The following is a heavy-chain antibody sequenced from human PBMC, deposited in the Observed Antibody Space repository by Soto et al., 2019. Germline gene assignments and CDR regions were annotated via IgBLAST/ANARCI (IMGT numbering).Heavy chain of an antibody. Sequence: VQLVESGGGLVQPGGSLRLSCAASGFTFGTYWMHWVRQAPGKGLVWVSRINSDASSANYADSVKGRFTISRDNAKNTLYLQMNSLRAEDTAVYYCARAGYYRFDYWGQGTLVTVSS. D-gene: IGHD3-22*01. CDR1: GFTFGTYW. J-gene: IGHJ4*02. V-gene: IGHV3-74*01. CDR3: ARAGYYRFDY. CDR2: INSDASSA.